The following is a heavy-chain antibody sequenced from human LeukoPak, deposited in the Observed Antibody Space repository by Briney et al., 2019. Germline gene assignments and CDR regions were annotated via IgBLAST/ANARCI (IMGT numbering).Heavy chain of an antibody. D-gene: IGHD1-7*01. CDR3: ARQEELRKSYYYAMDV. J-gene: IGHJ6*02. Sequence: SETLSLTCTVSGGSISSSYWSWIRQPAGKGLEWIGRIIASGSTKYNPSLKSRVTMSVDTSKNQFSLKLSSATAADTAVYFCARQEELRKSYYYAMDVWGQGTTVTVFS. CDR2: IIASGST. CDR1: GGSISSSY. V-gene: IGHV4-4*07.